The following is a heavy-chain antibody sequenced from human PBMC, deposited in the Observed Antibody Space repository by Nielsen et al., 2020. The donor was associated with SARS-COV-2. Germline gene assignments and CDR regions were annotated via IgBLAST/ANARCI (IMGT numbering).Heavy chain of an antibody. Sequence: VRQMPGKGLEWIGEIDHSGTTSYNPSLKSRVTISVDTSKNQFSLKLSSVTAADTAVYYCARGGRRGSGSYYKDWGQGTLVTVSS. CDR2: IDHSGTT. CDR3: ARGGRRGSGSYYKD. V-gene: IGHV4-34*01. J-gene: IGHJ4*02. D-gene: IGHD3-10*01.